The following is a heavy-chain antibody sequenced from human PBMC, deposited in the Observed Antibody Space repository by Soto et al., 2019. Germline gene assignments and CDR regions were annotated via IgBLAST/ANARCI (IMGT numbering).Heavy chain of an antibody. V-gene: IGHV4-59*08. CDR1: GFSLISYY. CDR3: ARHHDS. CDR2: IYYAGST. J-gene: IGHJ4*02. Sequence: PXXTLSLPCPVSGFSLISYYWSWIRQPPGRGLEWIGFIYYAGSTMYNPSLKSRVTISVDTSKNQLSLKLSSVTAADTAVYYCARHHDSWGQGTLVTVSS.